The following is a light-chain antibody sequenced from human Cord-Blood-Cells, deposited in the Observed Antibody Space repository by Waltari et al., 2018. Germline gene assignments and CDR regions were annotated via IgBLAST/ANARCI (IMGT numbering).Light chain of an antibody. CDR3: CSYAGSSTYVV. CDR2: EGS. J-gene: IGLJ2*01. CDR1: SSDVGSYNL. V-gene: IGLV2-23*01. Sequence: QSALTQPASVSGSPGQSITISCTGTSSDVGSYNLVSWYQQHPGKAPKLMSYEGSKRPSRVSNRFSGSKSGNTASLTISGLQAEDEADYYCCSYAGSSTYVVFGGGTKLTVL.